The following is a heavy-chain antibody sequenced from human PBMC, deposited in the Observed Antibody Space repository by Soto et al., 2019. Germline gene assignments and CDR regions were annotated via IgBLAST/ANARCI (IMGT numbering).Heavy chain of an antibody. CDR1: GYTFTSYG. V-gene: IGHV1-18*04. Sequence: QVQLVQSGAEVKKPGASVKVSCKASGYTFTSYGISWVRQAPGQGLEWMGWISAYNGNTNYAQKLQGRVTMTTDTSTSTAYMELRSLRSDDTAVYYCARHPAIGGYSYRGPFGYWGQETLVTVSS. J-gene: IGHJ4*02. CDR2: ISAYNGNT. CDR3: ARHPAIGGYSYRGPFGY. D-gene: IGHD5-18*01.